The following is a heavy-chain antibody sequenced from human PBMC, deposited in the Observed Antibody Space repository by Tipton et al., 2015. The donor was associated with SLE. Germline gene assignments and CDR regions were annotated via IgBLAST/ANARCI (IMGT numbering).Heavy chain of an antibody. CDR1: GGSISSYY. J-gene: IGHJ6*03. CDR3: ARGRVVHQWFGYYYMDV. Sequence: TLSLTCSVSGGSISSYYWSWIRQPPGKGLEWIGYVDYSGSPNYNPSLNGRVTISVDTSKNQFSLKLTPVTAADTAVYHCARGRVVHQWFGYYYMDVWGNGTTVTVSS. D-gene: IGHD3-10*01. CDR2: VDYSGSP. V-gene: IGHV4-59*01.